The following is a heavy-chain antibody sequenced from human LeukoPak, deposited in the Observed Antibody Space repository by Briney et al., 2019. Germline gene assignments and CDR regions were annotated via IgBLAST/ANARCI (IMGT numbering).Heavy chain of an antibody. CDR2: INPNSGGT. D-gene: IGHD2-2*01. V-gene: IGHV1-2*02. CDR3: ARSRCSSTSCYRFDY. Sequence: GASVKVSCKASGYTFTGYYMHWVRQAPGQGLEWMGWINPNSGGTNYAQKFQGRVTVTRDTSISTAYMELSRLRSDDTAVYYCARSRCSSTSCYRFDYWGQGTLVTVSS. CDR1: GYTFTGYY. J-gene: IGHJ4*02.